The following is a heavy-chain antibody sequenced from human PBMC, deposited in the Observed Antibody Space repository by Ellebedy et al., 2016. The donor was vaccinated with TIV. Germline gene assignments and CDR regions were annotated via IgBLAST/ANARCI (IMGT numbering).Heavy chain of an antibody. V-gene: IGHV3-7*01. D-gene: IGHD2-21*01. J-gene: IGHJ4*02. Sequence: GESLKISCAASGFTFSSYWMHWVRQAPGKGLEWVANIKQDGSKKYYVDSVKGRFTISRDNAKNSLYLQMNSLRAEDTDVYYCAREVGGGGAYWGQGTLVTVSS. CDR3: AREVGGGGAY. CDR2: IKQDGSKK. CDR1: GFTFSSYW.